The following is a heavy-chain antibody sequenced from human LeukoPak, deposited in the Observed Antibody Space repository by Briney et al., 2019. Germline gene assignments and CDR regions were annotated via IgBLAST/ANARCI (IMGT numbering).Heavy chain of an antibody. CDR1: GFTFSSYA. J-gene: IGHJ4*02. CDR3: ARESGSYPYFDY. Sequence: GRSLRLSCAASGFTFSSYAMHWVRQAPGKGLEWVAVISYDGSNKYYADSVKGRFTISRDNSKNTLYLQMNSLRAEDPAVYYCARESGSYPYFDYWGQGTLVTVSS. CDR2: ISYDGSNK. D-gene: IGHD1-26*01. V-gene: IGHV3-30-3*01.